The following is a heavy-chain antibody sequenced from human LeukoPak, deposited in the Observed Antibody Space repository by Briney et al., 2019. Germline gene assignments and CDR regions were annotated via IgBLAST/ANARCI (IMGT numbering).Heavy chain of an antibody. V-gene: IGHV3-30*18. J-gene: IGHJ5*02. CDR3: AKDAVDIVVVPASGSWFDP. CDR2: ISYDGSNK. Sequence: GGSLRLSCAASGFTFSSYGMHWVRQAPGKGLEWVAVISYDGSNKYYADSVKGRFTISRDNSKNTLYLQMNSLRAEDTAVYYCAKDAVDIVVVPASGSWFDPWGQGTLVTVSS. CDR1: GFTFSSYG. D-gene: IGHD2-2*03.